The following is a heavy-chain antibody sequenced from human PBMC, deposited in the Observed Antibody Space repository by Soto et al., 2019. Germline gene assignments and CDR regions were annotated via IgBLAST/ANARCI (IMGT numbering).Heavy chain of an antibody. CDR3: RDGHYPAR. V-gene: IGHV3-7*01. Sequence: PGGSLRLSCTTSGISFSKFWMSWVRQAPGKGLEWVANINKDGSQKNYVDSVKGRFTISRDNAERSLYLQMNSLRSEDTAVYYCRDGHYPARWGQGTRVTVS. D-gene: IGHD3-10*01. J-gene: IGHJ4*02. CDR2: INKDGSQK. CDR1: GISFSKFW.